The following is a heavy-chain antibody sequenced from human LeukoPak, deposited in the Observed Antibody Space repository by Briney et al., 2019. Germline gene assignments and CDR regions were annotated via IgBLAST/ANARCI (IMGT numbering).Heavy chain of an antibody. V-gene: IGHV4-59*01. J-gene: IGHJ5*02. CDR2: MFYSGST. CDR1: GGSISSYY. CDR3: ARTERSTMVRGVSNNWFDP. Sequence: SETLSLICTVSGGSISSYYWSWIRQPPGKGLEWIGYMFYSGSTNYNPSLKSRVTISVDTSKNQFSLKLSSVTAADTAVYYCARTERSTMVRGVSNNWFDPWGQGTLVTVSS. D-gene: IGHD3-10*01.